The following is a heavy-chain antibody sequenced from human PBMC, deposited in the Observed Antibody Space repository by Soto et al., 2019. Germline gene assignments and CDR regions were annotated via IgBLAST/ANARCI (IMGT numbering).Heavy chain of an antibody. V-gene: IGHV1-69*13. D-gene: IGHD2-15*01. CDR1: GYTFTSYG. J-gene: IGHJ5*02. CDR3: ARDVGYCSGGSCPTWFDP. CDR2: IIPIFGTA. Sequence: SVKVSCKASGYTFTSYGISWVRQAPGQGLEWMGGIIPIFGTANYAQKFQGRVTITADESTSTAYMELSSLRSEDTAVYYCARDVGYCSGGSCPTWFDPWGQGTLVTVSS.